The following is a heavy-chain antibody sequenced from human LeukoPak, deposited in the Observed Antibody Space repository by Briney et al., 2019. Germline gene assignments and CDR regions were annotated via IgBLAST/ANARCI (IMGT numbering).Heavy chain of an antibody. J-gene: IGHJ6*03. CDR1: GYTFTSYG. CDR3: ARGTSSSWYPGGEYYYYMDV. V-gene: IGHV1-18*01. D-gene: IGHD6-13*01. Sequence: ASVKVSCKASGYTFTSYGISWVRQAPGQGLEWMGWISAYNGNTNYAQKLQGRVTMTTDTSTSTAYMELRSLRSDDTAVYYRARGTSSSWYPGGEYYYYMDVWGKGTTVTVSS. CDR2: ISAYNGNT.